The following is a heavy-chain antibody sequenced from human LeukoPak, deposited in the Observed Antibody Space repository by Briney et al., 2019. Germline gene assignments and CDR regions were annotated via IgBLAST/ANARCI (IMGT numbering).Heavy chain of an antibody. CDR3: AREDTATLLRNGMDV. V-gene: IGHV1-2*04. J-gene: IGHJ6*02. D-gene: IGHD5-18*01. CDR1: GYTFTGYY. Sequence: EASVKVSCKASGYTFTGYYMHWVRQAPGQGLEWMGWINPNSGGTNYAQKFQGWVTMTRDTSISTAYMELSRLRSDDTAVYYCAREDTATLLRNGMDVWGQGTTVTVSS. CDR2: INPNSGGT.